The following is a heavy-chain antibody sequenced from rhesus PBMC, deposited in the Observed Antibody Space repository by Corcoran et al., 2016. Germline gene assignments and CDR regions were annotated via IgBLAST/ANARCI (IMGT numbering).Heavy chain of an antibody. CDR2: ISGRRGST. J-gene: IGHJ4*01. Sequence: QVQLQESGPGLVKPSETLSLNCAVSGGSFSGHSWGWIRQPPGQGLEWIGYISGRRGSTAYNPSLKCRVTSSTDTSKNQFSMILRSVTAADTAVDYCATSSITFVGLVIYWGQGVLVTVSS. D-gene: IGHD3-3*01. CDR1: GGSFSGHS. V-gene: IGHV4-165*01. CDR3: ATSSITFVGLVIY.